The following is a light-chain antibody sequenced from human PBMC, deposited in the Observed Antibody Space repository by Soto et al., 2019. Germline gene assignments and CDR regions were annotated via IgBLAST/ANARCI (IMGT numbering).Light chain of an antibody. CDR2: AAS. J-gene: IGKJ1*01. Sequence: DIQMTQSPSSLSASVGDRVSITCRASQSISNYLNWYQQKPGKAPKVLIYAASSLQSGVPSRFSGSGSGTDFTLNISSLQPEDFATYYCQQSYNTPRTFGQGPKVEIK. CDR3: QQSYNTPRT. CDR1: QSISNY. V-gene: IGKV1-39*01.